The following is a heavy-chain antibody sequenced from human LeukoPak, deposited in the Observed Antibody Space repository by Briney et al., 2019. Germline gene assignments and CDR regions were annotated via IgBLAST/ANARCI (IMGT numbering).Heavy chain of an antibody. CDR2: INHSGST. J-gene: IGHJ4*02. CDR1: GGSISSSSYF. Sequence: SETLSLTCTVSGGSISSSSYFWGWIRQPPGKGLEWIGEINHSGSTNYNPSLKSRVTISVDTSKNQFSLKLSSVTAADTAVYYCARSRREGAFDYWGQGTLVTVSS. V-gene: IGHV4-39*07. CDR3: ARSRREGAFDY. D-gene: IGHD1-26*01.